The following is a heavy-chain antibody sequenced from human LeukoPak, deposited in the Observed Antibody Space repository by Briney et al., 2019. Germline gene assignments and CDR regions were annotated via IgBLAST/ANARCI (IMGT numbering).Heavy chain of an antibody. V-gene: IGHV4-39*01. Sequence: SETLSLTCTVSGVSISSSYSYWGWIRQPPGMGLEWIGSIYYTGNTYYNASLKSQVSISIDTSKNQFSLKLTSVTAADTAVYYCAASVWFGELIDSPWGQGTLVTVSS. CDR3: AASVWFGELIDSP. CDR2: IYYTGNT. CDR1: GVSISSSYSY. J-gene: IGHJ5*02. D-gene: IGHD3-10*01.